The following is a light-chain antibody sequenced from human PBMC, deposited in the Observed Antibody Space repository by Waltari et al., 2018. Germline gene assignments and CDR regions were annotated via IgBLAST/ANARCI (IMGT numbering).Light chain of an antibody. CDR2: DVS. Sequence: QSALTQPASVSGSPGQSIIIPCTGTSDDVGAYAFVSWYQQHPGKAPTLMIYDVSNRPSGVSSRFSGSKSGNTASLTISGLQAEDEAHYYCCSYTTIRTWVFGGGTKLTVL. V-gene: IGLV2-14*03. CDR1: SDDVGAYAF. J-gene: IGLJ3*02. CDR3: CSYTTIRTWV.